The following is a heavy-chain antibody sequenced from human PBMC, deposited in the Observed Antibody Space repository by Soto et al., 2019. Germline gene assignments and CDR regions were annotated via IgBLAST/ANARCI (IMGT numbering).Heavy chain of an antibody. CDR2: IIPIFGTA. V-gene: IGHV1-69*12. CDR1: GGTFRRYG. J-gene: IGHJ6*02. Sequence: QVQLVQSGAEVKKPGSSVKVSCKASGGTFRRYGMSWVRQAPGQGLEWMGGIIPIFGTANYAQKFQGRVTITADESTSPAYMELSSLRSEDTAVYYGAMTREYYYYGMDVWGQGTTVTVSS. CDR3: AMTREYYYYGMDV.